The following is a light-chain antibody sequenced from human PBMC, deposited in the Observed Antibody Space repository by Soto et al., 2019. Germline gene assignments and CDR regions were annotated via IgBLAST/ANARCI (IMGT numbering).Light chain of an antibody. CDR1: QSISSSY. Sequence: ETVLTQSPGTLSLSPGDRATLSCRASQSISSSYLAWYQQKPGQAPRLLIYGASSRATGIPDRFSGSGSGTDFTLTISRPEPEDFAVYYCQHYHSSPWTFGQGTKVEMK. CDR3: QHYHSSPWT. CDR2: GAS. V-gene: IGKV3-20*01. J-gene: IGKJ1*01.